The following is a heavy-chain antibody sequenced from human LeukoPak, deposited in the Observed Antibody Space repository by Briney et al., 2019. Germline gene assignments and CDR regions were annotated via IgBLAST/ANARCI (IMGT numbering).Heavy chain of an antibody. J-gene: IGHJ4*02. CDR3: GRGGSSGCPDY. D-gene: IGHD6-19*01. Sequence: SETLSLTCTVSGGSISSYYWSWIRQPPGKGLEWIGYIYYSGSTTYNPSLKSRVTISVDTSKNQFSLKLSSVTAADTAVYYWGRGGSSGCPDYWGQGTLVTVSS. CDR2: IYYSGST. V-gene: IGHV4-59*01. CDR1: GGSISSYY.